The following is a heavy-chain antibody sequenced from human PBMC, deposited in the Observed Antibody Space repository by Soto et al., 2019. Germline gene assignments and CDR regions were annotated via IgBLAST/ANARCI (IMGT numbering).Heavy chain of an antibody. J-gene: IGHJ3*01. D-gene: IGHD6-19*01. Sequence: EVQLLESGGGLVQPGGSLRLSCAVSGFTFSSYVMSWVRQAPGKGLERVSGISESGATKYHADSVKVRFTISRENSKNTLYLQMNSLRGEDTAVYYCARAVTGTPRAFDLWGKGTLVTVSS. CDR1: GFTFSSYV. CDR3: ARAVTGTPRAFDL. CDR2: ISESGATK. V-gene: IGHV3-23*01.